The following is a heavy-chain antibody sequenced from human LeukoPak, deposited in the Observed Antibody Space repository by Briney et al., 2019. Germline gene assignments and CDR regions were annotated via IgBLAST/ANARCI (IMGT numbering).Heavy chain of an antibody. Sequence: ASVKVSCKVSGYTLTELSMHWVRQAPGKGLEWMGGFDPEDGETIYAQKFQGRVTMTEDTSTDTAYMELSSLSSEDTAVYYCATGGPYCSSTSCYHMDVWGKGTTVTVSS. CDR3: ATGGPYCSSTSCYHMDV. CDR2: FDPEDGET. CDR1: GYTLTELS. J-gene: IGHJ6*03. V-gene: IGHV1-24*01. D-gene: IGHD2-2*01.